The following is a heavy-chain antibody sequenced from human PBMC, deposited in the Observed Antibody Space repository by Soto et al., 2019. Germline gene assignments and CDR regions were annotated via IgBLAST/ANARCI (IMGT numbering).Heavy chain of an antibody. CDR2: TYYRSKWYN. V-gene: IGHV6-1*01. Sequence: SQTLSLTCAISGESVSGNSAAWNWIRQSPSRGLEWLGRTYYRSKWYNDYAVSVKSRITINPDTSKNQFSLQLNSVTPEDTAVYYCARWLGKDYYYGMDVWGQGTTVTVSS. J-gene: IGHJ6*02. CDR1: GESVSGNSAA. D-gene: IGHD6-19*01. CDR3: ARWLGKDYYYGMDV.